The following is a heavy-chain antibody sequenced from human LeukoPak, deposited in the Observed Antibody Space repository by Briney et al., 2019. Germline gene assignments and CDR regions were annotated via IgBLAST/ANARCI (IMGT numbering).Heavy chain of an antibody. CDR3: ARQLAPPGAFDI. CDR2: VYYSTTN. Sequence: SETLSLTCTVSGRPISSSTSYGPRIRQPPGKGLEWIGSVYYSTTNYNNPSPKSRVTISVDTSKNQFSLNLSSVTAADTAVFYCARQLAPPGAFDIWGQGTMVTVSS. J-gene: IGHJ3*02. CDR1: GRPISSSTSY. V-gene: IGHV4-39*01.